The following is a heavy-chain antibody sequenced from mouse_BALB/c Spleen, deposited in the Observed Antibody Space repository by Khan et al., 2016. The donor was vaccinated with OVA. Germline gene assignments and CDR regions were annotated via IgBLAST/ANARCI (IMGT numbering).Heavy chain of an antibody. Sequence: EVQLQESGPGLVKPSQSLSLTCTVTGYSITSGYAWNWIRQFPGNKLEWMGYISYSGSTNYNPSLKSRISITRDTSQNQFFLQFNSVTTEDTATYYCGRAARMKYWGQGTTLTVAA. J-gene: IGHJ2*01. CDR3: GRAARMKY. V-gene: IGHV3-2*02. CDR2: ISYSGST. CDR1: GYSITSGYA. D-gene: IGHD1-2*01.